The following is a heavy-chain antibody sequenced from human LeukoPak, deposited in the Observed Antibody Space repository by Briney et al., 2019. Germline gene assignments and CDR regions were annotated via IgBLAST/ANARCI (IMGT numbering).Heavy chain of an antibody. CDR2: IYYIGST. Sequence: SETLSLTCNVTGGSISPYYWSWIRQPPGKGLEWIGYIYYIGSTNYNPSPKSRVTISVDTSKNHFSLNLNSVTAADTAVYYCARHRTLGVVDYWGQGTLVTVSS. J-gene: IGHJ4*02. CDR3: ARHRTLGVVDY. D-gene: IGHD3-10*01. CDR1: GGSISPYY. V-gene: IGHV4-59*08.